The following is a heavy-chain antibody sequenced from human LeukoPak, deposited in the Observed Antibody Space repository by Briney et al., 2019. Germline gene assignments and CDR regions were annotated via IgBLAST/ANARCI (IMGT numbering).Heavy chain of an antibody. D-gene: IGHD6-19*01. J-gene: IGHJ4*02. CDR3: ASYSSGWLFDY. CDR2: INPSTGGT. V-gene: IGHV1-2*02. CDR1: GYTFTGYY. Sequence: ASVKVSCKASGYTFTGYYMHWVRQPPGQGLELMGWINPSTGGTNSAQKFQGRVAMTRDTSVTTAYMDLSRLTSGDTAVYYCASYSSGWLFDYWGQGTLVTVSS.